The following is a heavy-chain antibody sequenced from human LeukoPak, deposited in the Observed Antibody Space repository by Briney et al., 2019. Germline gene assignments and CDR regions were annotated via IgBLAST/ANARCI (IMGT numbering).Heavy chain of an antibody. Sequence: PSETLSLTCTVSGYSISSGYYWGWIRQPPGKGLEWIGRIYTSGGTNYNPSLKSRVTISLDTSKNQLSLKLSSVTAADTAVYYCARLAADPFHSTSGNDYWGQGTLVTVSS. D-gene: IGHD2/OR15-2a*01. CDR1: GYSISSGYY. CDR3: ARLAADPFHSTSGNDY. J-gene: IGHJ4*02. CDR2: IYTSGGT. V-gene: IGHV4-38-2*02.